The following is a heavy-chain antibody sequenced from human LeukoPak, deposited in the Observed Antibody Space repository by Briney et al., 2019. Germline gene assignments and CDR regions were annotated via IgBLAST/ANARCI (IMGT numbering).Heavy chain of an antibody. J-gene: IGHJ4*02. Sequence: ASVKVSCKASGYTFTGCYMHWVRQAAGQGLEWMGWINPNSGSTNYAQKFQGRVTMTRDTSISTAYMELSRLRSDDTAVYYCARDLVRVVVPAMASGDYWGQGTLVTVSS. CDR3: ARDLVRVVVPAMASGDY. CDR2: INPNSGST. CDR1: GYTFTGCY. V-gene: IGHV1-2*02. D-gene: IGHD2-2*01.